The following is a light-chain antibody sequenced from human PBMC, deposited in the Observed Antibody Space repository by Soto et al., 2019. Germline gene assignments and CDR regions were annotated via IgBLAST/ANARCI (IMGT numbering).Light chain of an antibody. CDR1: RSLLHNSNDKNY. V-gene: IGKV4-1*01. CDR3: QQYYGIPLT. J-gene: IGKJ4*01. CDR2: WAS. Sequence: DIVMTQSPDSLAVSLGERATINCKSSRSLLHNSNDKNYLAWYQQKPGQPPKLLFYWASTRHSGVPERFSGSGSERDFTLTVTSLRAEDVAVYYCQQYYGIPLTFGGGTQVEIK.